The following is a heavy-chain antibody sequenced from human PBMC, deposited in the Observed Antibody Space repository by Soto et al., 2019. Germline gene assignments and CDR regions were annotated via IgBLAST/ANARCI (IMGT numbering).Heavy chain of an antibody. CDR2: ISSSSSYI. Sequence: PGGSLRLSCAASGFTFSSYSMNWVRQAPGKGLEWVSSISSSSSYIYYADSVKGRFTISRDNAKNSLYLQMNSLRAEDTAVYYSARGGDTAMVNSWYYYYGMDAWGQGTTVTVSS. D-gene: IGHD5-18*01. CDR1: GFTFSSYS. J-gene: IGHJ6*02. CDR3: ARGGDTAMVNSWYYYYGMDA. V-gene: IGHV3-21*01.